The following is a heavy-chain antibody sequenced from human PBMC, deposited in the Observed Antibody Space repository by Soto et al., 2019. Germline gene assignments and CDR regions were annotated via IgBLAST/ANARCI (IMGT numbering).Heavy chain of an antibody. CDR2: IYYSGST. J-gene: IGHJ6*02. V-gene: IGHV4-31*03. CDR3: ARIAAAGTLYGMDV. CDR1: GGSISSGGYY. D-gene: IGHD6-13*01. Sequence: SETLSLTFTVSGGSISSGGYYWSWIRQHPGKGLEWIGYIYYSGSTYYNPSLKSRVTISVDTSKNQFSLKLSSVTAADTAVYYCARIAAAGTLYGMDVWGQGTTVTVSS.